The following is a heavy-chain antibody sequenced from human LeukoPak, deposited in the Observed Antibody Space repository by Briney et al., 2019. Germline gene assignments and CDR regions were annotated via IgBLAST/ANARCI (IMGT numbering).Heavy chain of an antibody. Sequence: SGGSLRLSCAASGFTFNSYWMHWLRQATGKGLVWLSRINSDGCSIIYADSVKGRFNLSRDNAKNTLYLQMNSLRAEDTAVYYCARGGSYALYYYYMDVWGKGTTVTVSS. J-gene: IGHJ6*03. D-gene: IGHD1-26*01. CDR3: ARGGSYALYYYYMDV. V-gene: IGHV3-74*01. CDR2: INSDGCSI. CDR1: GFTFNSYW.